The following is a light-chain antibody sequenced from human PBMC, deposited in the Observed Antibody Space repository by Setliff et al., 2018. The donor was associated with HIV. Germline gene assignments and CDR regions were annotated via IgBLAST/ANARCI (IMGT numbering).Light chain of an antibody. CDR3: CSYTSISTYV. Sequence: ALTQPASVSGSPGQSITISCTGTSSDVGRYNYVSWYQQHPGKTPKLIIYGVSKWPSGVSNRFSASKSGNTASLTISGLQAEDEADYYCCSYTSISTYVFGTGTKGTVL. CDR2: GVS. V-gene: IGLV2-14*03. CDR1: SSDVGRYNY. J-gene: IGLJ1*01.